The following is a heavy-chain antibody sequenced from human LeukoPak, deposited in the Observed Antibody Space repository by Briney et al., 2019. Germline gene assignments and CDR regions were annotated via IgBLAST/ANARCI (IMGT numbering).Heavy chain of an antibody. CDR2: ISGSGGST. D-gene: IGHD6-13*01. CDR3: ARDWKQQPEDYYYGMDV. V-gene: IGHV3-23*01. Sequence: QPGGSLRLSCAASGFTFSSYAMSWVRKAPGKGLEWVSAISGSGGSTYYADSVKGRFTISRDNSKNTLYLQMNSLRAEDTAVYYCARDWKQQPEDYYYGMDVWGQGTTVTVSS. J-gene: IGHJ6*02. CDR1: GFTFSSYA.